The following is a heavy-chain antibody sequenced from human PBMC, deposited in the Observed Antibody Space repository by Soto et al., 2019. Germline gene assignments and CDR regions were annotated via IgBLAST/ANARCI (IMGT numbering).Heavy chain of an antibody. Sequence: AETLSLTCTFSCGSISRYYWSFIRHAPENGRYFIGEIHPSGSTDYNPSLKSRLTLSLDTSKNEFSLKVASVTAADTAVYFCARGKPSGYRFGPRNFFYYGLDVWGPGTTVTVSS. J-gene: IGHJ6*02. V-gene: IGHV4-34*01. CDR1: CGSISRYY. CDR3: ARGKPSGYRFGPRNFFYYGLDV. D-gene: IGHD5-18*01. CDR2: IHPSGST.